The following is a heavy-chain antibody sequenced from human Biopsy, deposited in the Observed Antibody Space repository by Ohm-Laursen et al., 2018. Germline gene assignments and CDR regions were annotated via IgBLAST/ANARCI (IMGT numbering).Heavy chain of an antibody. CDR2: INDSGRT. V-gene: IGHV4-34*01. CDR3: AGGTNYYGSGRNRHWFDP. Sequence: SETLSLTCSVSGDSVTKYYWSWIRQPPGKGLEWIGEINDSGRTNYNPSLRSRVTFSVDTSKNQFSLKLSSVTAADTAVYYCAGGTNYYGSGRNRHWFDPWGQGTQVTVSS. J-gene: IGHJ5*02. D-gene: IGHD3-10*01. CDR1: GDSVTKYY.